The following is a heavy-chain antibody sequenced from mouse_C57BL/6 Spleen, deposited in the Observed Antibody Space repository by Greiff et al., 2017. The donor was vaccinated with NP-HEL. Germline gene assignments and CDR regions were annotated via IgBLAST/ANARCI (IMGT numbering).Heavy chain of an antibody. CDR3: TRNYGSIAHWYFDV. Sequence: EVQLQQSGTVLARPGASVKMSCKTSGYTFTSYWMHWVKQRPGQGLEWIGAIYPGNSDTSYNQKFKGKAKLTAVTSASTAYMELSSLTNEDSAVYYCTRNYGSIAHWYFDVWGTGTTVTVSS. CDR2: IYPGNSDT. CDR1: GYTFTSYW. V-gene: IGHV1-5*01. J-gene: IGHJ1*03. D-gene: IGHD1-1*01.